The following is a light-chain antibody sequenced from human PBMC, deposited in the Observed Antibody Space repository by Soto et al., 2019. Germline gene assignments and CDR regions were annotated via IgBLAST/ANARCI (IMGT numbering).Light chain of an antibody. CDR1: SSDVGGYDF. CDR3: CSYAGDLAL. Sequence: QSALTQPRSVSGSPGQSVTISCTGTSSDVGGYDFVSWYQQHPGKAPKLMISDVSKRPSGVPDRFSGSKSGNTASLTISGLQAEDEADYYCCSYAGDLALFGGGTKGTV. CDR2: DVS. J-gene: IGLJ2*01. V-gene: IGLV2-11*01.